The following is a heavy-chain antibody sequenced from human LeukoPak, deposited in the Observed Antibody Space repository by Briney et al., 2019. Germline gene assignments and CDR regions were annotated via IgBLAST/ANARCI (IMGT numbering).Heavy chain of an antibody. CDR2: INPNSGGT. Sequence: ASVKVSCKASGGTFSSYAISWVRQAPGQGLEWMGWINPNSGGTNYAQKFQGRVTMTRDTSISTAYMELSRLRSDDTAVYYCARALRPYYYDSSGYLNWFDPWGQGTLVTVSS. CDR3: ARALRPYYYDSSGYLNWFDP. D-gene: IGHD3-22*01. V-gene: IGHV1-2*02. CDR1: GGTFSSYA. J-gene: IGHJ5*02.